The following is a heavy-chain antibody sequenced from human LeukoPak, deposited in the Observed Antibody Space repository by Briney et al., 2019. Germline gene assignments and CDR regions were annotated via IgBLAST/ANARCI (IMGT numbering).Heavy chain of an antibody. V-gene: IGHV3-30*02. D-gene: IGHD3-22*01. CDR1: GFTFSSYS. J-gene: IGHJ4*02. CDR2: IRYDGSNK. Sequence: GGSLRLSCAASGFTFSSYSMNWVRQAPGKGLEWVAFIRYDGSNKYYADSVKGRFTISRDNSKNTLYLQMNSLRAGDTAVYYCARDRTDSSGYNYFDYWGQGTLVTVSS. CDR3: ARDRTDSSGYNYFDY.